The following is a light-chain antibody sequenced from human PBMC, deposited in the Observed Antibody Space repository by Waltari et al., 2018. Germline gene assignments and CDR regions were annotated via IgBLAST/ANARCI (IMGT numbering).Light chain of an antibody. CDR3: QQYDDYPIT. Sequence: DIQLTQSQSSLTASVGDRVTPTYQATHDSMNYLNWYQQKPEKAPKLLIYDASNLETGVPSRFTGNGSGTDFTLTISSLQPEDFATYYCQQYDDYPITFGQGTRLEI. CDR2: DAS. CDR1: HDSMNY. J-gene: IGKJ5*01. V-gene: IGKV1-33*01.